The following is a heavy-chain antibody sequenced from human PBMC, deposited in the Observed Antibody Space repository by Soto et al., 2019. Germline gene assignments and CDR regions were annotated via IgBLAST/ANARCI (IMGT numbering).Heavy chain of an antibody. D-gene: IGHD5-12*01. Sequence: QVQLVQSGAEVTKPGASVKVSCKASGGTFSSYAISWVRQATGQGLESMGGIIPIFGTANYAQKFHGRVTITADESTSTAYMALSSLRSEDTAVYYCARGGWLQEYYWGQGTLVTFSS. CDR2: IIPIFGTA. CDR3: ARGGWLQEYY. CDR1: GGTFSSYA. J-gene: IGHJ4*02. V-gene: IGHV1-69*01.